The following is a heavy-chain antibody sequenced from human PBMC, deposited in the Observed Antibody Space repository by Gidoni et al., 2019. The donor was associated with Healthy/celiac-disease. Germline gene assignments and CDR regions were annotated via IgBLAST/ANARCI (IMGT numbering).Heavy chain of an antibody. CDR2: ISWNSGSI. D-gene: IGHD2-2*01. V-gene: IGHV3-9*01. J-gene: IGHJ6*02. CDR3: AKALNCSSTSCYPHSGSMDV. CDR1: GFTFDDYA. Sequence: EVQLVESGGGLVQPGRSLRLSCAASGFTFDDYAMPWVRQAPGKGLEWVSGISWNSGSIGYADSVKGRFTISRDNAKNSLYLQMNSLRAEDTALYYCAKALNCSSTSCYPHSGSMDVWGQGTTVTVSS.